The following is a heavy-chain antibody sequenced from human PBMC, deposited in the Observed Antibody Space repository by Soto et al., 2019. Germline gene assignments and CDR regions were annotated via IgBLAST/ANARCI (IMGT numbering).Heavy chain of an antibody. Sequence: ASVKVSCKASGGTFSSYAISWVRQAPGQGLEWMGWISAYNGNTNYAQKLQGRVTMTTDTSTSTAYMELRSLRSDDTAVYYCARTGVVVITSPFDYWGQGTLVTVSS. D-gene: IGHD3-22*01. CDR2: ISAYNGNT. J-gene: IGHJ4*02. CDR3: ARTGVVVITSPFDY. V-gene: IGHV1-18*01. CDR1: GGTFSSYA.